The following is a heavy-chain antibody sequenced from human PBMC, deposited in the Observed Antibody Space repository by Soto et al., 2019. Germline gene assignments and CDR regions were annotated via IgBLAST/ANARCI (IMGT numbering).Heavy chain of an antibody. J-gene: IGHJ4*02. D-gene: IGHD6-19*01. CDR2: MNANSGNT. Sequence: ASVKVSCKASGYTFTSYDINWVRQATGQGLEWMGWMNANSGNTGYAQQYQGRDTMTRNTSISTAYMELSRLRSEDTAVYYCARDSSGWFSDQFDYWGQGTLVTVSS. CDR1: GYTFTSYD. CDR3: ARDSSGWFSDQFDY. V-gene: IGHV1-8*01.